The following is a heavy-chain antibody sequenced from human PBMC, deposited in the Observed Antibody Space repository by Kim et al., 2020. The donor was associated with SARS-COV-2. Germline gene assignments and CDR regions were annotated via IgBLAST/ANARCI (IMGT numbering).Heavy chain of an antibody. Sequence: DPSLKSRVTISVDTSKNQFSLKLSSVTAADTAVYYCARHFKNGMTTFDYWGQGTLVTVSS. CDR3: ARHFKNGMTTFDY. J-gene: IGHJ4*02. V-gene: IGHV4-39*01. D-gene: IGHD4-17*01.